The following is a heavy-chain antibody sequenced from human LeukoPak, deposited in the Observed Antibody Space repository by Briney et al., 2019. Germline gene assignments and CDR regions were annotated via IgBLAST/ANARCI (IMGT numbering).Heavy chain of an antibody. CDR2: IYYSGST. J-gene: IGHJ4*02. Sequence: SETLSLTCTVSGGSISSSSYYWGWIRQPPRKGLEWIGSIYYSGSTYYNPSLKSRVTISVDTSKNQFSLKLSSVTAADTAVYYCARQTGSGLFILPGGQGTLVTVSS. CDR3: ARQTGSGLFILP. D-gene: IGHD3/OR15-3a*01. CDR1: GGSISSSSYY. V-gene: IGHV4-39*01.